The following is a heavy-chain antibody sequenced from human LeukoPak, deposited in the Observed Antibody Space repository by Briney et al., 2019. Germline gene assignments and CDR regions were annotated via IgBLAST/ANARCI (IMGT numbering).Heavy chain of an antibody. CDR3: ASPYYYDSSGYPLSY. J-gene: IGHJ4*02. V-gene: IGHV3-30*03. CDR2: ISYDGSNK. D-gene: IGHD3-22*01. Sequence: PGGSLRLSCAASGFTFSSYGMHWVRQAPGKGLEWVAVISYDGSNKYYADSVKGRFTISRDNSKNTLYLQMNSLRAEDTAVYYCASPYYYDSSGYPLSYWGQGTLVTVSS. CDR1: GFTFSSYG.